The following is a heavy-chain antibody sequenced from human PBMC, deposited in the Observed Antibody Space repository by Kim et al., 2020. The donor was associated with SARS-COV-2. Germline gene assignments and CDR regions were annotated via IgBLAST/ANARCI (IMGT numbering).Heavy chain of an antibody. Sequence: SQTLSLTCAISGDSVSSNSAAWNWIRQSPSRGLEWLGRTYYRSKWYNDYAVSVKSRITINPDTSKNQFSLQLNSVTPEDTAVYYCARGGLGVRGVTLPFDYWGQGTLVTVSS. CDR2: TYYRSKWYN. CDR1: GDSVSSNSAA. CDR3: ARGGLGVRGVTLPFDY. J-gene: IGHJ4*02. D-gene: IGHD3-10*01. V-gene: IGHV6-1*01.